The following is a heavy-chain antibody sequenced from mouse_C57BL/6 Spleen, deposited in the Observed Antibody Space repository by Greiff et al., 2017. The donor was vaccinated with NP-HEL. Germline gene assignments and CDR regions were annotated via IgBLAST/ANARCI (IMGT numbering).Heavy chain of an antibody. Sequence: EVQLQQSGGDLVKPGGSLKLSCAASGFTFSSYGMSWVRQTPDKRLEWVATISSGGSYTYYPDSVKGRFTISRDNAKNTLYLQMSSLKSEDTAMYYCARQGITTVCFDYWGQGTTLTVSS. V-gene: IGHV5-6*01. D-gene: IGHD1-1*01. CDR3: ARQGITTVCFDY. CDR1: GFTFSSYG. CDR2: ISSGGSYT. J-gene: IGHJ2*01.